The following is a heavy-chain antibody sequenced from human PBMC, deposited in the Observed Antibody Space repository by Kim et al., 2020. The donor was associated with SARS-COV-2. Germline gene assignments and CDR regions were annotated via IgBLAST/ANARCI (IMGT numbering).Heavy chain of an antibody. V-gene: IGHV5-51*01. D-gene: IGHD2-2*01. CDR3: ASSFAYCSSTSCYFDY. J-gene: IGHJ4*02. CDR2: IYPGDSDT. Sequence: GESLKISCKGSGYSFTNYWIGWVRQMPGKGLEWMGIIYPGDSDTRYSPSFQGQVTISADKSISTAYLQWSSLKASDTAMYYCASSFAYCSSTSCYFDYWGQGTLVTVSS. CDR1: GYSFTNYW.